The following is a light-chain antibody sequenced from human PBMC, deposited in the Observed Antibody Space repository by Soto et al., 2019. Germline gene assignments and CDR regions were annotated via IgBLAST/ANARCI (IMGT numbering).Light chain of an antibody. J-gene: IGKJ1*01. CDR1: QGISTY. Sequence: DIQMTQSPSSLSASVGDRVTITCRASQGISTYLNCYQQKPGKAPKLLIYAASSLQSGVPSRFSGSGSETDFTLTISSLQPEDFATYSCQQSYSTTWTFGQGTKAEIK. CDR2: AAS. V-gene: IGKV1-39*01. CDR3: QQSYSTTWT.